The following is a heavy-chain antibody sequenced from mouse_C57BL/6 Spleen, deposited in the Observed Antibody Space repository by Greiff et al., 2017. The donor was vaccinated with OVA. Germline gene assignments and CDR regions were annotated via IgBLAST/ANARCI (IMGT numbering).Heavy chain of an antibody. J-gene: IGHJ4*01. D-gene: IGHD2-1*01. Sequence: QVQLQQPGAELVKPGASVKMSCKASGYTFTSYWITWVKQRPGQGLEWIGDIYPGSGSTNYNEKFKSKATLTVDTSSSTAYMQLSSLTSEDSAVYYCARDVIYYGNSYAMDYWGQGTSVTDSS. CDR1: GYTFTSYW. CDR3: ARDVIYYGNSYAMDY. CDR2: IYPGSGST. V-gene: IGHV1-55*01.